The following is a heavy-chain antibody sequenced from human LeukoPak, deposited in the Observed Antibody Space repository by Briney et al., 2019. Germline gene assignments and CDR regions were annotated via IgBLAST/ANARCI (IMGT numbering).Heavy chain of an antibody. CDR3: ARDREYYDILTGYLIADY. CDR2: ISSSGSTI. D-gene: IGHD3-9*01. Sequence: PGGSLRLSCAASGFTFGDYYMSWIRQAPGKGLEWVSYISSSGSTIYYADSVKGRFTISRDNAKNSLYLQMNSLRAEDTAVYYCARDREYYDILTGYLIADYWGQGTLVTVSS. CDR1: GFTFGDYY. V-gene: IGHV3-11*04. J-gene: IGHJ4*02.